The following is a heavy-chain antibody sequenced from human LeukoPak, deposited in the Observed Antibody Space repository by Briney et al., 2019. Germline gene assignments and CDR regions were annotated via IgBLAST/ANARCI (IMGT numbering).Heavy chain of an antibody. CDR1: GGSMSSYY. CDR3: ARADPNASGYFYRFNWFDP. CDR2: IYSSGST. J-gene: IGHJ5*02. V-gene: IGHV4-59*01. Sequence: SETLSLTCTVSGGSMSSYYWNWVRQPPGKGLEWIGNIYSSGSTDYNPSLKRRVTISLDTSKFQFSLRLNSVTAADTAVYYCARADPNASGYFYRFNWFDPWGQGTLVTVSS. D-gene: IGHD3-10*01.